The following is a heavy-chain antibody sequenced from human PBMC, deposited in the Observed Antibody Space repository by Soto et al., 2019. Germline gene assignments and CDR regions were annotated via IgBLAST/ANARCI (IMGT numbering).Heavy chain of an antibody. Sequence: QVQLVESGGGVVQPGRSLRLSCAASGFTFSSYGMHWVRQAPGKGLEWVAVIWYDGSNKYYADSVKGRFTISRDNSKNTLDLQMNSLRAEDTAVYYCARLVNSGSSLDDYFDYWGQGTLVTVSS. D-gene: IGHD1-26*01. V-gene: IGHV3-33*01. CDR2: IWYDGSNK. J-gene: IGHJ4*02. CDR1: GFTFSSYG. CDR3: ARLVNSGSSLDDYFDY.